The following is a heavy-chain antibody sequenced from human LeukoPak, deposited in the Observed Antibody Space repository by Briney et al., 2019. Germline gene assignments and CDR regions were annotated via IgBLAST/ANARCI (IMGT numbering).Heavy chain of an antibody. CDR3: ARSRGGSAGGDWFDP. J-gene: IGHJ5*02. CDR1: GYTFTSYY. V-gene: IGHV1-46*01. D-gene: IGHD2-15*01. CDR2: INPSGGST. Sequence: ASVKVSCKASGYTFTSYYMHWVRQAPGQGLEWMGIINPSGGSTSYAQKFQGRVTMTRDTSTSTVYMELSSLRSEDTAVYYCARSRGGSAGGDWFDPWGQGTLVTVSS.